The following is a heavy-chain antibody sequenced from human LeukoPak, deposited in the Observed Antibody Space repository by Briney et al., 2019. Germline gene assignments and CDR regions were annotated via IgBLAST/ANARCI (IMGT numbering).Heavy chain of an antibody. V-gene: IGHV5-51*01. J-gene: IGHJ3*02. D-gene: IGHD3-9*01. Sequence: GESLKISCKGSGYSFTSYWIGWVRQMPGKGLEWMGIIYPGDSDTRYSPSFQGQVTISADKSISTAYLQWSSLKAADTAMYYCARPYYDTPDAFDIWGQGTMVTVSS. CDR1: GYSFTSYW. CDR3: ARPYYDTPDAFDI. CDR2: IYPGDSDT.